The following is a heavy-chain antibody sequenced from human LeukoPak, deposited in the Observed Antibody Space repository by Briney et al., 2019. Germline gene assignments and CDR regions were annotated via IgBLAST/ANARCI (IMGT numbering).Heavy chain of an antibody. D-gene: IGHD6-13*01. J-gene: IGHJ5*02. CDR2: INPNSGGT. V-gene: IGHV1-2*02. CDR3: AREVAAAGTNWFDP. Sequence: ASVKVSCKASGYTFTGYYMHWVRQAPGQGLEWMGWINPNSGGTNYAQKFQGRVTMTRDTSISTAYMELSRLRPDDTAVYYCAREVAAAGTNWFDPWGQGTLVTVSS. CDR1: GYTFTGYY.